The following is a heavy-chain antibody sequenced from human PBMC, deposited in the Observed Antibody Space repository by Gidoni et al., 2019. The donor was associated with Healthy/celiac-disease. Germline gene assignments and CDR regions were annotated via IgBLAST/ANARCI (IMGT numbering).Heavy chain of an antibody. CDR1: GFTFSSYG. V-gene: IGHV3-30*18. D-gene: IGHD2-8*02. CDR2: ISYDGSNK. CDR3: AKDLLVGATVDFDY. Sequence: QVQLLDSGGGVGQPGRSLSLSCAAPGFTFSSYGMQGVRQATGKGLEWVAVISYDGSNKYYADSVKGRVTISRDNSKNTLDLQMNSLRAEDTAVYYCAKDLLVGATVDFDYWGQGTLVTVSS. J-gene: IGHJ4*02.